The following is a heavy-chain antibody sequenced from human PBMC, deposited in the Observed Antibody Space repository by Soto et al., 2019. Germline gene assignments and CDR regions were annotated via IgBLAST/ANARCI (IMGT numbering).Heavy chain of an antibody. V-gene: IGHV1-8*01. CDR2: MNPNSGNT. CDR3: ARRGYSSSWYYYYYYGMDV. J-gene: IGHJ6*02. CDR1: GYTFTSYD. Sequence: ASVKVSCKASGYTFTSYDINWVLQATGQGLEWMGWMNPNSGNTGYAQKFQGRVTMTRNTSISTAYMGLSSLRSEDTAVYYCARRGYSSSWYYYYYYGMDVWGQGTTVTVSS. D-gene: IGHD6-13*01.